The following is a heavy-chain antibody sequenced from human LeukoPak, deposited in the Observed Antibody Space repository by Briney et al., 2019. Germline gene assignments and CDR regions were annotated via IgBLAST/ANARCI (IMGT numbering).Heavy chain of an antibody. D-gene: IGHD3-22*01. CDR1: GGSFSGYY. CDR2: INHSGST. CDR3: LLGYYQRAFDI. Sequence: PSETLSLTCAVYGGSFSGYYWSWIRQPPGKGLEWIGEINHSGSTNYNPSLKSRVTMSVDTSKNQFSLKLSSVTAADTAVYYCLLGYYQRAFDIWGQGTMVTVSS. V-gene: IGHV4-34*01. J-gene: IGHJ3*02.